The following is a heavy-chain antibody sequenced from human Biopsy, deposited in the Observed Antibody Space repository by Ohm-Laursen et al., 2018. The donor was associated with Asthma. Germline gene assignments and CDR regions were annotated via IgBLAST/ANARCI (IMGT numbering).Heavy chain of an antibody. V-gene: IGHV3-30*18. CDR2: ILSDGRDK. D-gene: IGHD3-10*01. J-gene: IGHJ4*02. Sequence: SLRLSCAASGFTFSSYGMHWVRQAPGKGLERVAVILSDGRDKYYADSVKGRFTISRDNSKNTPYLHMHSLRAEDTAVYFCAKDRVRINSAYYFDYWGQGTLVTVSS. CDR1: GFTFSSYG. CDR3: AKDRVRINSAYYFDY.